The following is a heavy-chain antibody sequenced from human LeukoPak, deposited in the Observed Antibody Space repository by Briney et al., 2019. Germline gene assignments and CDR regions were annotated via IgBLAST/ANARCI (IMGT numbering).Heavy chain of an antibody. CDR3: ARRGGYCSGGSCYFRY. CDR2: INHSGST. CDR1: GGSFSGYY. J-gene: IGHJ4*02. D-gene: IGHD2-15*01. Sequence: PSETLSVTCAVYGGSFSGYYWSWIRQPPGKGLEWIGEINHSGSTNYSPSLKSRVTISVDTSKNQFSLKLSSVTAADAAVYYCARRGGYCSGGSCYFRYWGQGTLVTVSS. V-gene: IGHV4-34*01.